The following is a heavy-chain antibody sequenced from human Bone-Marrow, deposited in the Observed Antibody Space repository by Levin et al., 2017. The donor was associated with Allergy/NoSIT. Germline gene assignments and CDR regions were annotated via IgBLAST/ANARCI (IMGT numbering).Heavy chain of an antibody. CDR2: IYYSGST. J-gene: IGHJ5*02. CDR3: ARNIENNSGFDP. Sequence: SQTLSLTCTVSGGSISSGGYYWSWIRQHPGKGLEWIGYIYYSGSTYYNPSLKSRVTISVDTSKNQFSLKLSSVTAADTAVYYCARNIENNSGFDPWGQGTLVTVSS. V-gene: IGHV4-31*03. D-gene: IGHD2/OR15-2a*01. CDR1: GGSISSGGYY.